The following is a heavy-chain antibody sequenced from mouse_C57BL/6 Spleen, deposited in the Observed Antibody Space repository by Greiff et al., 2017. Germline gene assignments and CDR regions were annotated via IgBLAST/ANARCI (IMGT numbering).Heavy chain of an antibody. D-gene: IGHD2-1*01. CDR3: TEGALWYD. J-gene: IGHJ2*01. CDR2: IRLKSDNYAT. CDR1: GFTFSNYW. V-gene: IGHV6-3*01. Sequence: EVQGVESGGGLVQPGGSMKLSCVASGFTFSNYWMNWVRQSPEKGLEWVAQIRLKSDNYATNYAESVKGRFTISRDDSKSSVYLQMNNLSAEDTGIYYCTEGALWYDWGQGTTLTVSS.